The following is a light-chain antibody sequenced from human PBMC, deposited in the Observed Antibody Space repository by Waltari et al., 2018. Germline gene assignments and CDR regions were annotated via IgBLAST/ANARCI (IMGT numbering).Light chain of an antibody. CDR1: IIGSRS. CDR3: QGWYSTSDVV. Sequence: SYVLTQPPSLSVAPGQTAKIPCGGHIIGSRSVHWYQQQPGQAPILPVYDDSDRPAGIPDRCAGSNSGSTATRTISSVEAGDEAAYYCQGWYSTSDVVFGGGTKLTVL. CDR2: DDS. V-gene: IGLV3-21*02. J-gene: IGLJ3*02.